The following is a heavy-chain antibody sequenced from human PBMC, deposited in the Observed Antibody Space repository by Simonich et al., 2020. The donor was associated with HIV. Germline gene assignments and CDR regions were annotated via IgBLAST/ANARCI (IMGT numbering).Heavy chain of an antibody. D-gene: IGHD2-2*01. Sequence: QVQLQQWGAGLLKPSETLSLTCAVYGGSFSGSYWSWIRQPPGKGMEWIGENNQSGSTNYNPSLKSRVTISVDTSKNQFSLKLSSVTAADTAVYYCARGFYQRLYYFDYWGQGTLVTVSS. V-gene: IGHV4-34*01. CDR2: NNQSGST. J-gene: IGHJ4*02. CDR3: ARGFYQRLYYFDY. CDR1: GGSFSGSY.